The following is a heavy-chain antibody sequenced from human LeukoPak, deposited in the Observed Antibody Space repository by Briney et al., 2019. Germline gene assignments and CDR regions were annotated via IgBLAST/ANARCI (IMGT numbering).Heavy chain of an antibody. CDR3: ARAGYYYYYYYMDV. CDR1: GYSISSGYY. J-gene: IGHJ6*03. Sequence: SETLSLTCTVSGYSISSGYYWGWIRQPPGKGLEWIGSIYRSGSSYYNPSLKSRVTISVDTSKNQFSLKLSSVTAADTAVYYCARAGYYYYYYYMDVWGKGTTVTVSS. CDR2: IYRSGSS. V-gene: IGHV4-38-2*02.